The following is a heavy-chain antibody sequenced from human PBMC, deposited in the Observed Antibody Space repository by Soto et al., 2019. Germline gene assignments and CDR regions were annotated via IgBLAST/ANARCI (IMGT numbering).Heavy chain of an antibody. CDR1: GFTFSSYW. Sequence: GGSLRLSCAASGFTFSSYWMSWVRQAPGKGLEWVANIKQDGSEKYYVDSVKGRFTISRDNAKNSLYLQMNSLRAEGTAVYYCARESDIVVVVAANYGMDVWGQGTTVTVSS. CDR2: IKQDGSEK. CDR3: ARESDIVVVVAANYGMDV. J-gene: IGHJ6*02. D-gene: IGHD2-15*01. V-gene: IGHV3-7*01.